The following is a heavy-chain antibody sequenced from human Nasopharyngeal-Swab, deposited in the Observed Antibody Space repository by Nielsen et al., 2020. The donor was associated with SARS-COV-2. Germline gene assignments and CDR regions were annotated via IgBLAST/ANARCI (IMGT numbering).Heavy chain of an antibody. J-gene: IGHJ4*02. D-gene: IGHD2-21*01. CDR2: IYPYDSDI. V-gene: IGHV5-51*01. CDR3: ARHRGATVITDIDY. CDR1: GYTFTNYW. Sequence: GESLKISCQGSGYTFTNYWIGWVRQMPGRGLEWMGVIYPYDSDIRYSPSFRGQVTISADKSINTAYLQWSSLKASDTAVYYCARHRGATVITDIDYWGTGSLVTVSS.